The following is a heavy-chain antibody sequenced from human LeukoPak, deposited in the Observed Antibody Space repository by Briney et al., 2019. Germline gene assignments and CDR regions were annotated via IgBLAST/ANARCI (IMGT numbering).Heavy chain of an antibody. Sequence: GGSLRLSCAASGFTFNRYAMYAMNWVRQAPGRGLEWVSSISGSGGGTYYSDSVKGRSTISRDNSKNTLYLQMNSLRAEDTAVYYCAKDYYDSSGYYLDYWGQGTLVTVSS. V-gene: IGHV3-23*01. CDR2: ISGSGGGT. CDR3: AKDYYDSSGYYLDY. CDR1: GFTFNRYA. D-gene: IGHD3-22*01. J-gene: IGHJ4*02.